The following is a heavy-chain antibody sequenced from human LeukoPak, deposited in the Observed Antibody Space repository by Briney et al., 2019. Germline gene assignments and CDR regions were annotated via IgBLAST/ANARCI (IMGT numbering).Heavy chain of an antibody. CDR1: GFTFTNYV. D-gene: IGHD6-6*01. V-gene: IGHV3-23*01. CDR3: ASRKEYTTSSVFY. J-gene: IGHJ4*02. CDR2: ISVSGADT. Sequence: AGGSLRLSCAASGFTFTNYVMTWVRQAPGKGLEWVSGISVSGADTYYADSVKGRFTISRDNSKNTVSLRMNSLRAEDSAVYYCASRKEYTTSSVFYWGQGTLVTVSS.